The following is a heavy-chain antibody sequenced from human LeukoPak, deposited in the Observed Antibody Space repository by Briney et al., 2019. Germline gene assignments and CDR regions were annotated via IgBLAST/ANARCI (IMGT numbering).Heavy chain of an antibody. J-gene: IGHJ1*01. D-gene: IGHD3-10*01. CDR3: ARDLGEYYYGSWSHYYYYYM. CDR2: ISYDGSDK. V-gene: IGHV3-30*01. Sequence: PGGSLRLSCAASGFTFSDYAMRWVRQAPGKGLEWVADISYDGSDKYYADSVKGRFTISRDNSRNTLYLQMNSLRPEDTAVYYCARDLGEYYYGSWSHYYYYYMWGQGKGVTVSS. CDR1: GFTFSDYA.